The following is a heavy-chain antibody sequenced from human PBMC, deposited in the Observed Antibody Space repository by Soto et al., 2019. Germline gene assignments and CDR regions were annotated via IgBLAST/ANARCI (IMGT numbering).Heavy chain of an antibody. D-gene: IGHD3-22*01. Sequence: PGGSLRLSCAASGFTFNSYAMTWVRQAPGQGLEWVSAISGSGGSTYYADSVKGRFTISRDNSKNTLSLQMNSLRAEDTAVYYCAKGAPPYSYDANGYYHNWGQGTLVTVSS. CDR3: AKGAPPYSYDANGYYHN. CDR2: ISGSGGST. CDR1: GFTFNSYA. J-gene: IGHJ4*02. V-gene: IGHV3-23*01.